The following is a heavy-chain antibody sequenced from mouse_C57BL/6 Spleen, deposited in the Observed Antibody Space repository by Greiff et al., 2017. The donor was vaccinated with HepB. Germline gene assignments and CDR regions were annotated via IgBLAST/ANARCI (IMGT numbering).Heavy chain of an antibody. CDR2: IYPGDGDT. V-gene: IGHV1-80*01. CDR1: GYAFSSYW. Sequence: QVQLQQSGAELVKPGASVKISCKASGYAFSSYWMNWVKQRPGKGLEWIGQIYPGDGDTNYNGKFKGKATLTADKSSSTAYMQLSSLTSEDSAVYFCARDYSSYAWFAYWGQGTLVTVSA. D-gene: IGHD1-1*01. CDR3: ARDYSSYAWFAY. J-gene: IGHJ3*01.